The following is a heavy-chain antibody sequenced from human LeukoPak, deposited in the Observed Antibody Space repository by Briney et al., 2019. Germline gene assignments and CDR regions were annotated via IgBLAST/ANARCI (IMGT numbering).Heavy chain of an antibody. J-gene: IGHJ4*02. CDR1: GFTFSSNA. CDR3: AKDRSYSSSSVIGY. V-gene: IGHV3-23*01. D-gene: IGHD6-6*01. Sequence: PGGSLRLSCAASGFTFSSNAMSWVRQAPGKGLEWVSAISGSGGRTDYADSVKGPFTLSRDNSKNTLYMQMNSLRAEDTAVYYCAKDRSYSSSSVIGYWGQGTLVTVSS. CDR2: ISGSGGRT.